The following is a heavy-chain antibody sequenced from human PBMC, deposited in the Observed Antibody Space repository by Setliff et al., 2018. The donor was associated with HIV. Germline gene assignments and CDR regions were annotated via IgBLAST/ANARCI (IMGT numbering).Heavy chain of an antibody. D-gene: IGHD3-10*01. J-gene: IGHJ3*02. CDR2: INHSEIT. CDR3: ARKGVDLYFGVDAFDM. CDR1: GGSISSANYY. V-gene: IGHV4-39*07. Sequence: SETLSLTCTVSGGSISSANYYWSWIRQTPGEGPEWIGEINHSEITKYNPSLESRVTISLDTSKNQFSLKLTSVTAADTSVYYCARKGVDLYFGVDAFDMWGQGTMVTVSS.